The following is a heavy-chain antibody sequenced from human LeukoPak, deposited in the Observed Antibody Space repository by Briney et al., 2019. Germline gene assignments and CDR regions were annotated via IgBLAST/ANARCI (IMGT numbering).Heavy chain of an antibody. J-gene: IGHJ4*02. CDR2: IYYSGST. V-gene: IGHV4-39*01. D-gene: IGHD3-10*01. CDR3: ARHDPYYYGSGSYSFDY. Sequence: SETLSLTCSVSGGSISSSSYYWGWIRQPPGKGLEWIGSIYYSGSTFYNPSLKSRVTISVDTSKKQFSLKLSSVTAADTAVYYRARHDPYYYGSGSYSFDYWGQGTLVTVSS. CDR1: GGSISSSSYY.